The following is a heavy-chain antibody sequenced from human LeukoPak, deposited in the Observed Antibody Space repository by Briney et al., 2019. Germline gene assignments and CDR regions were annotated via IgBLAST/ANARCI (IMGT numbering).Heavy chain of an antibody. CDR3: ARNEGSSWRSHYSMDV. CDR1: GYSFTSYW. V-gene: IGHV5-51*01. J-gene: IGHJ6*03. D-gene: IGHD6-13*01. Sequence: GESLKISCKGSGYSFTSYWIAWVRQMPGKGLEWMGIIYPGDSTTRYSPSFQGQVTISADKSISTAYLQWSSLKASRTAMYYCARNEGSSWRSHYSMDVWGTGTTVTVSS. CDR2: IYPGDSTT.